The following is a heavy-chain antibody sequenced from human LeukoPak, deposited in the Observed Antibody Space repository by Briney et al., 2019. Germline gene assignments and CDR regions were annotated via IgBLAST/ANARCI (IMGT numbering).Heavy chain of an antibody. Sequence: ASVTVSFTASGYTFTDYYMHWVRQAPGQGLEWMGFINPNSGGTNYPQKVQGRVTITRDTSSSTATMELSRLRSDDTAVYYCARGLLFGEDPPHYYGMDVWGQGTTVTVSS. D-gene: IGHD3-10*01. CDR1: GYTFTDYY. V-gene: IGHV1-2*02. CDR2: INPNSGGT. CDR3: ARGLLFGEDPPHYYGMDV. J-gene: IGHJ6*02.